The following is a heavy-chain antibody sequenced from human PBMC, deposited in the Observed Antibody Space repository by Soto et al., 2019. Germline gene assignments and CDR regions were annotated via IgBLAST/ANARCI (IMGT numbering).Heavy chain of an antibody. D-gene: IGHD6-19*01. CDR3: ARDRIAVAGTDYYYYGMDV. CDR2: IWYDGSNK. CDR1: GFTFSSYG. J-gene: IGHJ6*02. Sequence: HPGGSLRLSCAASGFTFSSYGMHWVRQAPGKGLEWVAVIWYDGSNKYYADSVKGRFTISRDNSKNTLYLQMNSLRAEDTAVYYCARDRIAVAGTDYYYYGMDVWGQGTTVTVSS. V-gene: IGHV3-33*01.